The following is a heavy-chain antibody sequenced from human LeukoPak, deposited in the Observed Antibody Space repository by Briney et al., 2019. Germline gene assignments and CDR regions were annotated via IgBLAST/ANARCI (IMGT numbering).Heavy chain of an antibody. J-gene: IGHJ4*02. Sequence: SETLSLTCTVSGGSINNYYWSWIRQPPGQGLEWIGYVHYNGRTNSNPSLKSRVTMSVDTSNYQFSLKVSSVTAADTAVYYCARYGYSYGLDYWGQGTLVTVSS. CDR3: ARYGYSYGLDY. D-gene: IGHD5-18*01. CDR1: GGSINNYY. V-gene: IGHV4-59*08. CDR2: VHYNGRT.